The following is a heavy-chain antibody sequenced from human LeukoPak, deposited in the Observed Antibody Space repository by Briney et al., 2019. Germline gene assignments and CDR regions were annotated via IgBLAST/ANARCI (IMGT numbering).Heavy chain of an antibody. D-gene: IGHD3-10*01. CDR1: GAPISSGVYY. CDR2: IYNTGSA. CDR3: ARDGGGGSGSYARYSEY. J-gene: IGHJ4*02. Sequence: PSETLSLTCSVSGAPISSGVYYWSWFRQHPGKGLEWIGYIYNTGSAYYNPSLKSRVIISVDTSKNQFSLKMTSMTAADTAVYHCARDGGGGSGSYARYSEYWGQGTLVTVSS. V-gene: IGHV4-31*03.